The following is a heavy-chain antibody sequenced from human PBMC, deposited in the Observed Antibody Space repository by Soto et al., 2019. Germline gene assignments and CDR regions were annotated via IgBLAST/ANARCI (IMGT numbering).Heavy chain of an antibody. CDR1: GGSISSGGYY. D-gene: IGHD4-17*01. CDR3: ARTLYYGDYVFDY. J-gene: IGHJ4*02. Sequence: SETLSLTCTVSGGSISSGGYYWSWIRQHPGKGLEWIGYIYYSGSTYYNPSLKSRVTISVDTSKNQFSLKLSSVTAADTAVYYCARTLYYGDYVFDYWGQGTLVTVSS. V-gene: IGHV4-31*03. CDR2: IYYSGST.